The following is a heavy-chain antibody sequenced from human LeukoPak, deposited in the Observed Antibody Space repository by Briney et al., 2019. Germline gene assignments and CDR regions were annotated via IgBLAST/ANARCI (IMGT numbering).Heavy chain of an antibody. Sequence: ASVKVSCKGSGYTFSGYYMHWVRQAPGQGLEWMGWINPKSGDTKYAQKFQGRVTMTRDTSISTAYMELSWLRSEDTAVYYCARVARRGYYDSSYYFDYWGQGTLVTVSS. J-gene: IGHJ4*02. CDR3: ARVARRGYYDSSYYFDY. D-gene: IGHD3-22*01. CDR1: GYTFSGYY. V-gene: IGHV1-2*02. CDR2: INPKSGDT.